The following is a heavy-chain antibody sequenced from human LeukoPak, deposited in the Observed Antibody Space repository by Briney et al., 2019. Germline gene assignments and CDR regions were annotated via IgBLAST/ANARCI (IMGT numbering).Heavy chain of an antibody. Sequence: SVKVSCKASGGTFSSYAISWVRQAPGQGLEWMGGIIPILGTANYAQKFQGRVTITTDESTSTAYMELSSLRSEDTAVYYCARGEYCTNGVCPYDYWGQGTLVTVSS. V-gene: IGHV1-69*05. J-gene: IGHJ4*02. D-gene: IGHD2-8*01. CDR2: IIPILGTA. CDR3: ARGEYCTNGVCPYDY. CDR1: GGTFSSYA.